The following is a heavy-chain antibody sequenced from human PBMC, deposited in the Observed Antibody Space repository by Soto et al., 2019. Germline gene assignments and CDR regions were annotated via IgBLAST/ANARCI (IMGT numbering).Heavy chain of an antibody. CDR1: GDSVSSNSAA. J-gene: IGHJ4*01. CDR2: TYYTSKWYN. CDR3: AIVSIIGSHSHFDY. D-gene: IGHD3-3*01. V-gene: IGHV6-1*01. Sequence: SPALSLTCVISGDSVSSNSAAWNWIRQSPSRGLEWLARTYYTSKWYNDYAVSVKSRITINADTSKNQFSLQLNSVTPEDTAVYYCAIVSIIGSHSHFDYWGQATLVTVST.